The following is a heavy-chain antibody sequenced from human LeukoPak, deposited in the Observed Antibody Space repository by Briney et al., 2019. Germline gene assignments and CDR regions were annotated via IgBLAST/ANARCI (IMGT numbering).Heavy chain of an antibody. CDR2: IYSGGST. Sequence: VGSLRLSCAASGFTVSSNYMSWVRQAPGKGLEWVSVIYSGGSTYYADSVKGRFTISRDNSKNTLYLQMNSLRAEDTAVYYCARDTYSSSWYSGGYYYYYGMDVWGQGTTVTVSS. D-gene: IGHD6-13*01. J-gene: IGHJ6*02. CDR1: GFTVSSNY. CDR3: ARDTYSSSWYSGGYYYYYGMDV. V-gene: IGHV3-53*01.